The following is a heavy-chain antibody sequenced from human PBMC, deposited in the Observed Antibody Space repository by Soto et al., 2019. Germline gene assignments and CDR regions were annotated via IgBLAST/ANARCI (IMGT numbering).Heavy chain of an antibody. CDR1: GFTFSSYW. CDR2: ITSDGSST. J-gene: IGHJ5*02. V-gene: IGHV3-74*01. Sequence: EVQLEESGGGLVQPGGSLRLSCAASGFTFSSYWMHWVRQAPGKGLVWVSRITSDGSSTTYADSVKGRFTISRDNAKNTLFLQMNSLRAEDTAVYYCARDREVDTAMASVGSWGQGTLVTVSS. D-gene: IGHD5-18*01. CDR3: ARDREVDTAMASVGS.